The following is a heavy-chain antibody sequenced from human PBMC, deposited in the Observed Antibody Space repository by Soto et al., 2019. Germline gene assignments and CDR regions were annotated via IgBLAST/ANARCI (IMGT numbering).Heavy chain of an antibody. Sequence: GASLKISCKTSGYTFSGHWIRWVRQVPGRGLQWMGNIDPSDSYINYNPAFRGHVTFSVGKSSSTAYLHWSSLGPSDTAIYYCARHGAAIWLGYWGQGTLVTVSS. CDR1: GYTFSGHW. CDR3: ARHGAAIWLGY. V-gene: IGHV5-10-1*01. D-gene: IGHD6-19*01. CDR2: IDPSDSYI. J-gene: IGHJ4*02.